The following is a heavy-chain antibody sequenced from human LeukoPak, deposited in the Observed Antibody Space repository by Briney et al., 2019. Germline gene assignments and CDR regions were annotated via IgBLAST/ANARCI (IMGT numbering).Heavy chain of an antibody. J-gene: IGHJ4*02. V-gene: IGHV3-49*03. Sequence: GRSLRLSCTASGFTFGDYAMSWFRQAPGKGLEWVGFIRSKAYGGTTEYAASVKGRFTISRDDSKSIAYLQMNSLKTEDTAVYYCNAETNWNDILFDYWGQGTLVTASS. D-gene: IGHD1-1*01. CDR2: IRSKAYGGTT. CDR3: NAETNWNDILFDY. CDR1: GFTFGDYA.